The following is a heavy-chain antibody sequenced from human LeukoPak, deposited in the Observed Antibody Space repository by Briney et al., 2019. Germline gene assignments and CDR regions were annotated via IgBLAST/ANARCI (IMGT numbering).Heavy chain of an antibody. J-gene: IGHJ4*02. CDR1: GFTFSSYG. Sequence: PGGSLRFSCAASGFTFSSYGMHWVRQAPGKGLEWVAFLRNDGSNKYYADSVKGRFTISRDNSKNTLYLQMNSLRAEDTAAYYCAKDYRPRGFWSGLVDYWGQGTLVTVSS. V-gene: IGHV3-30*02. CDR3: AKDYRPRGFWSGLVDY. D-gene: IGHD3-3*01. CDR2: LRNDGSNK.